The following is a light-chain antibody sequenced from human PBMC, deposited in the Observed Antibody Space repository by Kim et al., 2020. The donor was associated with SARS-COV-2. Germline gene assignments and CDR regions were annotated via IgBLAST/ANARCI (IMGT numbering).Light chain of an antibody. J-gene: IGLJ1*01. V-gene: IGLV1-40*01. CDR3: QSYDSSLSGSGV. Sequence: QSVLTQPPSVSVAPGPRVTISCTGSSSNIGAGYDVHWYQQLPGTAPKLLIYGNSNRPSGVPDRFSGSKSGTSASLAITGLQAEDEADYYCQSYDSSLSGSGVFGTGTKVTVL. CDR1: SSNIGAGYD. CDR2: GNS.